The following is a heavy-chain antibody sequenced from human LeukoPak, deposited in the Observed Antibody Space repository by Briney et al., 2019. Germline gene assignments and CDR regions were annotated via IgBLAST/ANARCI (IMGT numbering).Heavy chain of an antibody. V-gene: IGHV1-46*01. CDR3: ATSFQPENPPTDY. CDR1: GYTFTSYY. J-gene: IGHJ4*02. CDR2: INPSGGST. Sequence: ASVKVSCKASGYTFTSYYMHWVRQAPGQGLEWVGIINPSGGSTSYAQKFQGRGTMTRDTSTSTVYMELSSLRSEDTAVYYCATSFQPENPPTDYWGQGTLVTVSS.